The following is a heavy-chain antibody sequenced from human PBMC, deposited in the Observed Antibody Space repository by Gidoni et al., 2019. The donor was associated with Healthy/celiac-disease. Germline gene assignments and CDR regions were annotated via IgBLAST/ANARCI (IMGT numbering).Heavy chain of an antibody. J-gene: IGHJ5*02. D-gene: IGHD3-22*01. Sequence: QVQLQESGPGLVKPSQTLSLTCPVSGGPISSGGYYWSWIPQHPGKGLEWIGYIYYSGSTYYNPSLKSRVTISVDTSKNQFSLKLSSVTAADTAVYYCARGRSPIAPFNYYDSSGPNWFDPWGQGTLVTVSS. V-gene: IGHV4-31*03. CDR3: ARGRSPIAPFNYYDSSGPNWFDP. CDR2: IYYSGST. CDR1: GGPISSGGYY.